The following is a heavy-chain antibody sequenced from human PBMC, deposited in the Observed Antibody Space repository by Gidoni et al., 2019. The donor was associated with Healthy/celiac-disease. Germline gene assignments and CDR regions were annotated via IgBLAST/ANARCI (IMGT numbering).Heavy chain of an antibody. CDR2: ISSNGGST. CDR3: ARVWGSGWQYWYFDL. Sequence: EVQLVESGGGLVQPGGSLRLSCAASGFTFSSYAMHWVRQAPGKGLEYVSAISSNGGSTYYANSVKGRFTISRDNSKITLYLQMGSLRAEDMAVYYCARVWGSGWQYWYFDLWGRGTLVTVSS. CDR1: GFTFSSYA. D-gene: IGHD6-19*01. J-gene: IGHJ2*01. V-gene: IGHV3-64*01.